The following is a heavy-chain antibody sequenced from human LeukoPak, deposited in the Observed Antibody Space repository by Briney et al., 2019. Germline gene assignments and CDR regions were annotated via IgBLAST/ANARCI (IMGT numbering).Heavy chain of an antibody. Sequence: QTGGSLRLSCAASGFTVHSNYMNWVRQAPGKGLEWVSVVYSDDTTYYADSVKGRLTISRDNSKNTLYLQMNSLRAEDTAVYYCARGGGYYAIDYWGQGTLVTVSS. CDR1: GFTVHSNY. CDR3: ARGGGYYAIDY. D-gene: IGHD1-26*01. V-gene: IGHV3-53*01. J-gene: IGHJ4*02. CDR2: VYSDDTT.